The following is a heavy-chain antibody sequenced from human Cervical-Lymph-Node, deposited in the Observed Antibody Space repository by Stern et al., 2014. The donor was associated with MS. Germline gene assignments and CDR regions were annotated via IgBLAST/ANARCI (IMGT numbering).Heavy chain of an antibody. CDR2: IYPGDSET. CDR1: GYRFTSNW. V-gene: IGHV5-51*03. D-gene: IGHD5-24*01. J-gene: IGHJ4*02. Sequence: EDQLVESGAEVKKPGESLRISCEVSGYRFTSNWIGWVRQMPGKGLEWMGIIYPGDSETRYSPSFQGQVTILVDKSNTTAYLQWSSLKASDTAIYYCARRGNGYMGIDYWGQGTLVTVSS. CDR3: ARRGNGYMGIDY.